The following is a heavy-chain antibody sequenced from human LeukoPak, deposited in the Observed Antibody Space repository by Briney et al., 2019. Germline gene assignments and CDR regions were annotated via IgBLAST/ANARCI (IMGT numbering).Heavy chain of an antibody. CDR1: GVTFSSYA. V-gene: IGHV3-23*01. J-gene: IGHJ4*02. D-gene: IGHD5-12*01. CDR2: IGGSGDST. CDR3: ARTDRQYSGGTEDY. Sequence: PGGSLRLSCAASGVTFSSYAMGWVRQAPGKGLEWVSGIGGSGDSTYYTDSVKGRFTISRDNAKNSLYLQMNSLRAEDTAVYYCARTDRQYSGGTEDYWGQGTLVTVSS.